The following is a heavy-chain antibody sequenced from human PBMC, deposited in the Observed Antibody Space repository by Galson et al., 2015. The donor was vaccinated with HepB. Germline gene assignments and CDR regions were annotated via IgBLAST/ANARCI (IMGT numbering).Heavy chain of an antibody. D-gene: IGHD6-19*01. V-gene: IGHV3-73*01. CDR2: IRSKTNSYAT. CDR3: TRQGYSSGREY. Sequence: SLRLSCAASGFGFSGSAMHWVRQASGKGLEWVGRIRSKTNSYATSYAASVEGRFTISRDDSKNTLYLQMNSLKTEDTAVYYCTRQGYSSGREYWGQGILVTVSS. CDR1: GFGFSGSA. J-gene: IGHJ4*02.